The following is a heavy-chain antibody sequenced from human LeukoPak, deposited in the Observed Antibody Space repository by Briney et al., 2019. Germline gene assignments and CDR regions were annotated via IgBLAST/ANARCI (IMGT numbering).Heavy chain of an antibody. V-gene: IGHV4-34*01. Sequence: SETLSLTCAVYGGSFSGYYWSWIRQPPGKGLEWIGEINHSGSTNYNPSLKSRVTISVDTSKNQFSLKLGSVTAADTAVYYCARDQDWSGYIFDYWGQGTLVTVSS. CDR3: ARDQDWSGYIFDY. J-gene: IGHJ4*02. D-gene: IGHD3-3*01. CDR2: INHSGST. CDR1: GGSFSGYY.